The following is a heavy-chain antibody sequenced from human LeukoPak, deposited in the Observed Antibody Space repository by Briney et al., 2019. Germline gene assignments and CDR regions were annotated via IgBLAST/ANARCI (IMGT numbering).Heavy chain of an antibody. Sequence: GGSLRLSCAAYGFTFSSYSMNWVRQAPGKGLEWVSSISSSSSYIYYADSVKGRFTISRDNAKNSLYLQMNSLRAEDTAVYYCASNQETYYYDSSGYYPFDYWGQGTLVTVSS. CDR2: ISSSSSYI. CDR1: GFTFSSYS. CDR3: ASNQETYYYDSSGYYPFDY. J-gene: IGHJ4*02. V-gene: IGHV3-21*01. D-gene: IGHD3-22*01.